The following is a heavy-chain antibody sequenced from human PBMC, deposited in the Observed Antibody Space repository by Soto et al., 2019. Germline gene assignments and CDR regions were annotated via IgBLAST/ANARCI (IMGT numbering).Heavy chain of an antibody. Sequence: ASVKVSCKTSGYTFTSYGISWVRQAPGQGLEWMGWITTDKGKTTYAQKFQGRVTMTTDTSTSTAYMEMRSLRSDDTAVYYCAADATTVTTYQIYYYYYGMDVWGQGTTVTVSS. CDR3: AADATTVTTYQIYYYYYGMDV. V-gene: IGHV1-18*01. J-gene: IGHJ6*02. D-gene: IGHD4-17*01. CDR1: GYTFTSYG. CDR2: ITTDKGKT.